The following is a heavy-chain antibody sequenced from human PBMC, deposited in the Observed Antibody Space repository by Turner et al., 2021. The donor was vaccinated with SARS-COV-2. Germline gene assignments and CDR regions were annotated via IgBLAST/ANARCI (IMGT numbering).Heavy chain of an antibody. CDR1: GFNCSSYA. V-gene: IGHV3-30*04. D-gene: IGHD3-9*01. CDR3: AKDSGILTGYGYYYYGMDV. Sequence: AQLVESGGAVVEPWKSPGFSCTGSGFNCSSYAMHWVRQAPGKGLEWVAVRSYGGSNKYYADAEKGRFTISKDNAKNTLYLQMSSLKAEDTAVYYCAKDSGILTGYGYYYYGMDVWGQGTTVTVSS. CDR2: RSYGGSNK. J-gene: IGHJ6*02.